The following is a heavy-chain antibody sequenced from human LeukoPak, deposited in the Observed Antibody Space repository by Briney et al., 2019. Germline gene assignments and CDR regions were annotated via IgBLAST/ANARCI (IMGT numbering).Heavy chain of an antibody. CDR3: ARDRGGKLPRRETPFDY. J-gene: IGHJ4*02. D-gene: IGHD2-15*01. V-gene: IGHV1-18*01. CDR2: ISAYNGNT. CDR1: GYTFTSYG. Sequence: ASVKVSCKASGYTFTSYGISWVRQAPGQGLEWMGWISAYNGNTNYAQKLQGRVTMTTDTSTSTAYMELRSLRSDDTAVYYCARDRGGKLPRRETPFDYWGQGTLVTVSS.